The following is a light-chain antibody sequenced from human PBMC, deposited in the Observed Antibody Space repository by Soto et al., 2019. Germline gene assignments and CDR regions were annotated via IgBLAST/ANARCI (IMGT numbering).Light chain of an antibody. V-gene: IGKV1-39*01. CDR1: QSISSY. CDR2: AAS. J-gene: IGKJ3*01. Sequence: DIQMTQSPSSLSASVGDRVTITCRASQSISSYLNWYQQKPGTAPKLLIYAASSLQSGVPSRFSGSGSGTDFTLTISSLQPEDFATYYCQQSYSTLTFGPGTKVDI. CDR3: QQSYSTLT.